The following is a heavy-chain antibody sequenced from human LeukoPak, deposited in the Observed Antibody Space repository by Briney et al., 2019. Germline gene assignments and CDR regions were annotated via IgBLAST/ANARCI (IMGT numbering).Heavy chain of an antibody. J-gene: IGHJ4*02. Sequence: ASVKVFCKSSGYTFTSYAINWVLQATGQGLEWMGWMNPNSGNTCYAQKFQGRVTMTRNTSISTAYMELSSLRSEDTAVYYCAREGGSIAADYWGQGTLVTVSS. CDR1: GYTFTSYA. CDR3: AREGGSIAADY. V-gene: IGHV1-8*01. D-gene: IGHD6-13*01. CDR2: MNPNSGNT.